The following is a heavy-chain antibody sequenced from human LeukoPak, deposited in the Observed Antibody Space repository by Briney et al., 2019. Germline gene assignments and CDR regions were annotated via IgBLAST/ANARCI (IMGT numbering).Heavy chain of an antibody. CDR2: IVVGSGNT. V-gene: IGHV1-58*01. Sequence: SVKVSCKASGFTFINSAVQWVRQARGQRLEWIGWIVVGSGNTNYAQKFQERVTITRGMSTSTAYMDLSSLRSEDTAVYYCARGTTSSRGDVWGQGTTVTVSS. J-gene: IGHJ6*02. CDR3: ARGTTSSRGDV. CDR1: GFTFINSA. D-gene: IGHD4-17*01.